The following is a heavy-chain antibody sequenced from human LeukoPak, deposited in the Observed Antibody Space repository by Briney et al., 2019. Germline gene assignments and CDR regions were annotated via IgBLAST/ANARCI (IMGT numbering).Heavy chain of an antibody. Sequence: PGRSLRLSCAASGFTFSSYGMHWVRQAPGKGLEWGAVISYDGSNKYYADSVKGRFTISRDNSKNTLYLQMNSLRAEDTAVYYCAKDLTDIVLMVYATFDYWGQGTLVTVSS. V-gene: IGHV3-30*18. CDR2: ISYDGSNK. CDR1: GFTFSSYG. CDR3: AKDLTDIVLMVYATFDY. D-gene: IGHD2-8*01. J-gene: IGHJ4*02.